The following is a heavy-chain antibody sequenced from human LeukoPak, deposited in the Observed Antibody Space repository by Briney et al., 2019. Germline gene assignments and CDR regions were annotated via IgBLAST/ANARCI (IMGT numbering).Heavy chain of an antibody. CDR3: ARDIVGATRWFDP. Sequence: PGGSLRLSCAASGFTFSSYAMSWVRQAPGKGLQWVSAISGSGTGTYYADSVKGRFTISRDSAKNSLYLQMNSLRAEDTAVYYCARDIVGATRWFDPWGQGTLVTVSS. CDR2: ISGSGTGT. J-gene: IGHJ5*02. V-gene: IGHV3-23*01. CDR1: GFTFSSYA. D-gene: IGHD1-26*01.